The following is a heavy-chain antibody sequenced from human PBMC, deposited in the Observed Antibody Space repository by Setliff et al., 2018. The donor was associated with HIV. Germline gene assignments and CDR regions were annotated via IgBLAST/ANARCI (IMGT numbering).Heavy chain of an antibody. J-gene: IGHJ5*02. D-gene: IGHD2-15*01. CDR3: ARVRYCSGGSCYGGEYWFDP. CDR2: IHPSGGST. CDR1: GYSFTDYY. Sequence: ASVKVSCKASGYSFTDYYMHWVRQAPGQGLEWMGVIHPSGGSTSYAQSFQDRVTMTRDTSTSTVYMELSSLRSEDTAVYYCARVRYCSGGSCYGGEYWFDPWGQGTLVTVSS. V-gene: IGHV1-46*01.